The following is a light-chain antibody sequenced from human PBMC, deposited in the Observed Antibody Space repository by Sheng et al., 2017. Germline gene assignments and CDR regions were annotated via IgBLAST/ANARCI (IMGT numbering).Light chain of an antibody. CDR3: VSYTTXETRV. CDR2: DVT. CDR1: SSDVGAFNY. V-gene: IGLV2-14*03. Sequence: QSALTQPASVSGSPGQSITISCTGTSSDVGAFNYVSWYQQHPGKAPKLVIYDVTNRPSGISNRFSGSKSGNTASLTISGLQAEDEADYYCVSYTTXETRVFGGGTKLTVL. J-gene: IGLJ2*01.